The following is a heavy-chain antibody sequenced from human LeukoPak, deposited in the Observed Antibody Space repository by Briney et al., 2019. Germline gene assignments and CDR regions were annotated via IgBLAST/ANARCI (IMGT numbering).Heavy chain of an antibody. D-gene: IGHD6-6*01. J-gene: IGHJ4*02. Sequence: GGSLRLSCAASGFSFGNYRMNWVRQAPGKGLEWVSYISSSSSTIYYADSVKGRFTISRDNSKNTLYLQMGSLRAEDMAVYYCARDSHMYSSSSDYWGQGTLVTVSS. V-gene: IGHV3-48*01. CDR2: ISSSSSTI. CDR1: GFSFGNYR. CDR3: ARDSHMYSSSSDY.